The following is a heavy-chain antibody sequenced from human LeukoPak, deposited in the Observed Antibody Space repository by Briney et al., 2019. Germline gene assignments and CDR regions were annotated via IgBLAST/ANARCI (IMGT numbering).Heavy chain of an antibody. CDR1: GGTFSSYA. J-gene: IGHJ6*02. CDR2: IIPILGIA. CDR3: ASETIYYDSSGYYSYGMDV. V-gene: IGHV1-69*04. Sequence: SVKVSCKASGGTFSSYAISWVRQAPGQGLEWMGRIIPILGIANYAQKFQGRVTITAGKSTSTAYMELSSLRSEDTAVYYCASETIYYDSSGYYSYGMDVWGQGTTVTVSS. D-gene: IGHD3-22*01.